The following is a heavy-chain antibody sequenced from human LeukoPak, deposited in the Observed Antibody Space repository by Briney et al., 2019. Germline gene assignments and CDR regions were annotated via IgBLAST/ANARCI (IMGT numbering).Heavy chain of an antibody. D-gene: IGHD3-3*01. CDR1: GFTFSSYA. Sequence: GGSLRLSCAASGFTFSSYAMHWVRQAPGKGLEYVSAISSNGGSTYYANSVKGRFTISRDNSKNTLYLQMGSLRAEDMAVYYCARDPQYDFLGFDYWGQGTLVTVSS. V-gene: IGHV3-64*01. CDR2: ISSNGGST. J-gene: IGHJ4*02. CDR3: ARDPQYDFLGFDY.